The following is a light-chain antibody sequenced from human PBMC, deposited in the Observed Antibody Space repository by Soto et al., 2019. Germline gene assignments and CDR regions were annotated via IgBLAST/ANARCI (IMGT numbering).Light chain of an antibody. Sequence: DIQMTQSPSTLSGSVGDRVTITCRASQTISSWLAWYQQKPGQAPRLLIYGASTRATGIPVRFSGSGSGTEFTLTITSLQPDDFATYYCQQYNSYSTFGGGTKVDIK. CDR2: GAS. V-gene: IGKV1-5*01. CDR1: QTISSW. J-gene: IGKJ4*01. CDR3: QQYNSYST.